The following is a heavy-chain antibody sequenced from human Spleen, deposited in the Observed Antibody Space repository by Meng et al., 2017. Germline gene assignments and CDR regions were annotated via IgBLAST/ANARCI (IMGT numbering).Heavy chain of an antibody. Sequence: QAHLQESGPGLVKPSGTLSLTCAVSGASISSDNWWSWVRQPPGKGLEWIGEIYHSGSTNYNPSLKSRITISVDKPKNQFSLTLSSVTAADTAVYYCTKNDFYCLGYWGQGTLVTVSS. D-gene: IGHD2-21*01. V-gene: IGHV4-4*02. CDR2: IYHSGST. J-gene: IGHJ4*02. CDR1: GASISSDNW. CDR3: TKNDFYCLGY.